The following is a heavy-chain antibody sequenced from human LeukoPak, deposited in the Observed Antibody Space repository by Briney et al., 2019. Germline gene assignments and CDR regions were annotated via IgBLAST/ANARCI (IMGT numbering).Heavy chain of an antibody. J-gene: IGHJ3*02. CDR3: AKSGDTALVTTSFDI. Sequence: PSGTLSLTCTVSGASISSSGHYWVWIRQSPGTGLEWIASIYYSGRTFYNPSLRSRVTISDDTSKNQFSLKLKSVTAADTAVYYCAKSGDTALVTTSFDIWGPGTRVTVSS. V-gene: IGHV4-39*01. CDR2: IYYSGRT. D-gene: IGHD5-18*01. CDR1: GASISSSGHY.